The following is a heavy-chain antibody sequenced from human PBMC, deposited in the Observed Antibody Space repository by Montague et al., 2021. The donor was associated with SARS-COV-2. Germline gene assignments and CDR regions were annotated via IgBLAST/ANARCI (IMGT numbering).Heavy chain of an antibody. CDR2: INYSGST. J-gene: IGHJ4*02. V-gene: IGHV4-59*01. CDR1: GDCMNNYY. CDR3: ARAPIYRSSWYAYFDY. Sequence: SETLSLTCTVSGDCMNNYYWSWIRQPPGKGLEWVGYINYSGSTHYNPSXXSRVTLSRDTSKNQFSLRLTSVTAADTAMYFCARAPIYRSSWYAYFDYWGQGTLVTVSS. D-gene: IGHD6-13*01.